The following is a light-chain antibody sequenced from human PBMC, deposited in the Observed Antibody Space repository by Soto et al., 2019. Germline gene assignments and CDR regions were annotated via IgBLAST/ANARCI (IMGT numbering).Light chain of an antibody. J-gene: IGLJ3*02. CDR2: RDS. V-gene: IGLV1-47*01. CDR3: AAWDDSLRCWV. Sequence: QSALTQPPSASGTPGQRVTISCSESSSSIGSNYIYWYQQLPGTAPKLLIYRDSQRPSGVPDRFSGSKSGTSASLAISGLRSEDEADYYWAAWDDSLRCWVFGGGTKLTVL. CDR1: SSSIGSNY.